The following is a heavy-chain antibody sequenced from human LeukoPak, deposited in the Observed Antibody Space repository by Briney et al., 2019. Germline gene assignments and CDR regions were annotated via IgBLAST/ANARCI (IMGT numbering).Heavy chain of an antibody. CDR2: ISGSGGST. V-gene: IGHV3-23*01. CDR1: GFTFSSSA. J-gene: IGHJ4*02. Sequence: GGSLRLSCAASGFTFSSSAMSWVRQAPGKGLEWVSTISGSGGSTYYADSVKGRFTISRDNSKNTLYLQMNSLRAEDTAVYYCAKAAIAARGFDYWGQGTLVIVSS. D-gene: IGHD6-6*01. CDR3: AKAAIAARGFDY.